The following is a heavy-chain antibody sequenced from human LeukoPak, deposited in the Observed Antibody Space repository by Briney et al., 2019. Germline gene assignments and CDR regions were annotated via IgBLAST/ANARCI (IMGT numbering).Heavy chain of an antibody. D-gene: IGHD3-22*01. CDR1: GGTFSSYT. Sequence: SVKVSCKASGGTFSSYTISWVRQAPGQGHEWMGRIIPILGIANYAQKCQGRVTITADKSTSTAYMELSSLRSEDTAVYYCARDQDYYDSSGYPYYFDYWGQGTLVTVSS. J-gene: IGHJ4*02. CDR3: ARDQDYYDSSGYPYYFDY. V-gene: IGHV1-69*04. CDR2: IIPILGIA.